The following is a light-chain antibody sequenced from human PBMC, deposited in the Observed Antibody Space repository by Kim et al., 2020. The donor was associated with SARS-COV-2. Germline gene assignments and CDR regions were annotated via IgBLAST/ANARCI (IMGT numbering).Light chain of an antibody. J-gene: IGLJ1*01. V-gene: IGLV3-19*01. CDR2: GKK. CDR3: HSRDRTGDQI. CDR1: RHKSSF. Sequence: VAVRQTVRRTCRGGRHKSSFPSWYQQRPGRAPVVIIYGKKKRPSGSPDRFSGSRSGDTASLTITGAQAEDEGDYFCHSRDRTGDQIFGSGTKVTVL.